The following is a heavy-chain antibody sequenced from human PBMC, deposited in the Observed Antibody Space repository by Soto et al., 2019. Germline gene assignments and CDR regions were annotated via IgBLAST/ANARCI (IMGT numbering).Heavy chain of an antibody. CDR1: GFTFSSYA. D-gene: IGHD3-16*02. CDR2: ISGSGGST. CDR3: AKSPAYDYIWGGYLGGGGASGDY. Sequence: EVQLLESGGGLVQPGGSLRLSCAASGFTFSSYAMSWVRQAPGKGLEWVSAISGSGGSTYYADSVKGRFTISRDNSKNTLYLQMNSLRAEDRAVYYCAKSPAYDYIWGGYLGGGGASGDYWGQGTLVTVSS. V-gene: IGHV3-23*01. J-gene: IGHJ4*02.